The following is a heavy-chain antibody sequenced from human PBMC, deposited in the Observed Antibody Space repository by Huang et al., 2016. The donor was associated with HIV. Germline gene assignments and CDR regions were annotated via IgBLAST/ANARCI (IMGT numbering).Heavy chain of an antibody. CDR3: TFDI. CDR2: ISSSSSNI. CDR1: GFTFSSYS. V-gene: IGHV3-21*01. J-gene: IGHJ3*02. Sequence: EVQLVESGGGLVKPGGSLRLSCAASGFTFSSYSMKWVRQAPGKGLGWVSSISSSSSNIYYADSVKGRFTISRDNAKNSLYLQMNSLRAEDTAGTFGTFDIWGQGTMVTVSS. D-gene: IGHD3-16*01.